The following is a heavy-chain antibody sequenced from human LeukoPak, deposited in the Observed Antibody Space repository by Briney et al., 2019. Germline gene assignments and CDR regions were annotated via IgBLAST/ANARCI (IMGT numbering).Heavy chain of an antibody. V-gene: IGHV3-53*01. Sequence: GGSLRLSCAASGFTVSINYMSWVRQAPGKGLEWVSVIYSGGNTYYADSVKGRFTISRDNAKNSMFLEMNSLRAEDTALYYCARFYPICSSSSCYTPWGQGTRVTVSS. D-gene: IGHD2-2*01. J-gene: IGHJ5*02. CDR3: ARFYPICSSSSCYTP. CDR1: GFTVSINY. CDR2: IYSGGNT.